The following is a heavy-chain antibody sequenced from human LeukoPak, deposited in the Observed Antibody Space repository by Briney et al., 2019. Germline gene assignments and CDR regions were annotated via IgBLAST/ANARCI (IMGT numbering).Heavy chain of an antibody. V-gene: IGHV3-9*01. J-gene: IGHJ4*02. CDR3: ASLSSDKAIDY. CDR1: GFTFDDYA. CDR2: ITWNSGSI. Sequence: GGSLRLSCAASGFTFDDYAMHWVRQAPGKCLEWVSGITWNSGSIGYAGSVKGRFTISRDNAKNSLSLQMNSLRAEGTALYYCASLSSDKAIDYWGQGTLVTVSS. D-gene: IGHD6-19*01.